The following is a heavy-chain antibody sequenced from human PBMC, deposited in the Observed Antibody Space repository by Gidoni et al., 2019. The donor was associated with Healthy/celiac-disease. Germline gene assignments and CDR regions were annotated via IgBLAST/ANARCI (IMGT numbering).Heavy chain of an antibody. CDR2: IKQDGSAK. Sequence: EVQLVESGGGLVQPGGSLSRSCAASGFTFSSYWISWVRQAPGKGLEWVANIKQDGSAKYYVDSVKGRFTISRDNAKNSLYLQMNSLRAEDTAVYYCARGIAARPEDYWGQGTLVTVSS. CDR1: GFTFSSYW. D-gene: IGHD6-6*01. J-gene: IGHJ4*02. CDR3: ARGIAARPEDY. V-gene: IGHV3-7*01.